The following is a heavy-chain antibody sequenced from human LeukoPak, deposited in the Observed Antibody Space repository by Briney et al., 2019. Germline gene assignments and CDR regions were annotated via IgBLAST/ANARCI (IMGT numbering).Heavy chain of an antibody. Sequence: GGSLRLSCATSGFSFSRYEMNWVRQAPGKGLEWVAYIDSRSSTIYYADSMKGRFTISRDNAKNSLYLQMNSLRVGDTAIYYCARDGGSYTHYWGQGTLVTVSS. CDR1: GFSFSRYE. V-gene: IGHV3-48*03. CDR2: IDSRSSTI. D-gene: IGHD1-26*01. J-gene: IGHJ4*02. CDR3: ARDGGSYTHY.